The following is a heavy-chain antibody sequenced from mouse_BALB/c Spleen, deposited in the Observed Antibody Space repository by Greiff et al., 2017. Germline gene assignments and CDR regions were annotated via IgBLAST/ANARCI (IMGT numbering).Heavy chain of an antibody. V-gene: IGHV5-17*02. CDR2: ISSGSSTI. J-gene: IGHJ4*01. CDR1: GFTFSSFG. CDR3: ARSNYGNYGLWAMDY. Sequence: EVQVVESGGGLVQPGGSRKLSCAASGFTFSSFGMHWVRQAPEKGLEWVAYISSGSSTIYYADTVKGRFTISRDNPKNTLFLQMTSLRSEDTAMYYCARSNYGNYGLWAMDYWGQGTSVTVSS. D-gene: IGHD2-1*01.